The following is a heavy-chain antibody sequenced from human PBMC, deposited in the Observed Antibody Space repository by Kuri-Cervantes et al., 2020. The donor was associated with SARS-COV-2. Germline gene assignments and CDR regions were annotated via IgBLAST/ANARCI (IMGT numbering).Heavy chain of an antibody. D-gene: IGHD1-26*01. CDR2: ISGSGGST. Sequence: GESLKISCAASGFTFSSYAMSWVRQAPGKGLEWVSAISGSGGSTYYADSVKGRFTISRDNSKNTLYLQMNSLRAEDTAVYYCAKDGSTSGSYAYWGQGTLVTVSS. CDR1: GFTFSSYA. V-gene: IGHV3-23*01. J-gene: IGHJ4*02. CDR3: AKDGSTSGSYAY.